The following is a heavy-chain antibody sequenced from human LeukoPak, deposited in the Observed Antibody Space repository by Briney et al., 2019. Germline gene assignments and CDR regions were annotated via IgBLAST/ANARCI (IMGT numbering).Heavy chain of an antibody. CDR3: ARVWGYSSGWYLARLDY. J-gene: IGHJ4*02. CDR1: GRSFSGYY. Sequence: SETLSLTCAVYGRSFSGYYWSWIRQPPGKGLEWIGEINHSGSTNYNPSLKSRVTISVDTSKNQFSLKLSSVTAADTAVYYCARVWGYSSGWYLARLDYWGQGTLVTVSS. V-gene: IGHV4-34*01. D-gene: IGHD6-19*01. CDR2: INHSGST.